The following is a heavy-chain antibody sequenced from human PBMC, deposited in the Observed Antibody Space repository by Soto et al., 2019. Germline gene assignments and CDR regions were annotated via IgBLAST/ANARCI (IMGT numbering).Heavy chain of an antibody. CDR2: IKSKTDGGTT. CDR3: TTDTTRKVTHLDYGVSAFDI. J-gene: IGHJ3*02. D-gene: IGHD4-17*01. Sequence: GGSLRLSCAASGFTFSNAWMSWVRQAPGKGLEWVGRIKSKTDGGTTDYAAPVKGRFTISRDDAKNTLYLQMNSLKTEDTAVYYCTTDTTRKVTHLDYGVSAFDIWGQGTMVTVSS. V-gene: IGHV3-15*01. CDR1: GFTFSNAW.